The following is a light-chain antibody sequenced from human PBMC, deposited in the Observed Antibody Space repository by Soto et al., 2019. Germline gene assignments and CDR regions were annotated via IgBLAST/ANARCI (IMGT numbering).Light chain of an antibody. CDR1: SSNIGNSY. V-gene: IGLV1-51*01. J-gene: IGLJ2*01. CDR2: DND. CDR3: GTWDGRLGGV. Sequence: QSVLTQPPSVSAAPGQKLTISCSGDSSNIGNSYVSWYQQLPGTAPKLLIYDNDKRPSGIPDRFSGSKSATSATLDITGLQTGDEADYYCGTWDGRLGGVFGGGTKVTVL.